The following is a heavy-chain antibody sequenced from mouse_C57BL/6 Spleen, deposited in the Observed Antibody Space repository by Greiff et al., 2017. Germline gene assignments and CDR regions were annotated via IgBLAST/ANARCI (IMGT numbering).Heavy chain of an antibody. D-gene: IGHD2-1*01. V-gene: IGHV5-17*01. J-gene: IGHJ4*01. CDR3: ARIYYDAMDY. CDR2: ISSGSSII. CDR1: GFTFSDYG. Sequence: EVQVVESGGGLVKPGGSLKLSCAASGFTFSDYGMHWVRQAPEKGLEWVAYISSGSSIIYYADTVKGRFTISRDNAKNTLFLKRTRLRSEDTAMYYCARIYYDAMDYWGQGTSVTVSS.